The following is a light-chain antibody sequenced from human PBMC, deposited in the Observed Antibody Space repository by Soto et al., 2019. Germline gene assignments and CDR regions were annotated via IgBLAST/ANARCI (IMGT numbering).Light chain of an antibody. Sequence: DIHLTQSPSTRSASVGDRVTITCRASQTISHWLAWYQQKPGKAPKLLIFDASSLENGVPSRFSGSGSGTEFTLTITGLQPDDFATYYCQQYNTYWTFGQGTKVDIK. J-gene: IGKJ1*01. V-gene: IGKV1-5*01. CDR3: QQYNTYWT. CDR2: DAS. CDR1: QTISHW.